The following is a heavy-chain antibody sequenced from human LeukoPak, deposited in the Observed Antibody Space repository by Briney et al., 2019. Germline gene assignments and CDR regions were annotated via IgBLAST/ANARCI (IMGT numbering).Heavy chain of an antibody. V-gene: IGHV3-23*01. Sequence: GGSLRLSCAASGFIFSIYAMNWVRQAPGKGLEWVSAISGSGDDTYYADSVKGLFTISRDNSKNTLYLQMNRLRAEDTAIYYCAKDRRSSGPYNWFDPWGQGTLVTVSS. CDR1: GFIFSIYA. CDR2: ISGSGDDT. J-gene: IGHJ5*02. CDR3: AKDRRSSGPYNWFDP. D-gene: IGHD3-22*01.